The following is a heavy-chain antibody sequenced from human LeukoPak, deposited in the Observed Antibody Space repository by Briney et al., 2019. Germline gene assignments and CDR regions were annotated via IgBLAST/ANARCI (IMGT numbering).Heavy chain of an antibody. CDR3: AKDWGPALF. V-gene: IGHV3-30*18. CDR1: GFTFSSYG. CDR2: ISYDGSNK. D-gene: IGHD3-16*01. J-gene: IGHJ4*02. Sequence: AGGSLRLSCAASGFTFSSYGMHWVRQAPGKGLEWVAVISYDGSNKYYADSVKGRFTISRDNSKNTLYLQMNSLRAEDTAVYYCAKDWGPALFWGQGTLVTVSS.